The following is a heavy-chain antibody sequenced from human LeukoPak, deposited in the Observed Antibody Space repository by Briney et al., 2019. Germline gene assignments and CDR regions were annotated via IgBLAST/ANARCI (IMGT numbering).Heavy chain of an antibody. CDR3: AGRDYGYGY. V-gene: IGHV4-39*01. CDR2: IYYTGST. Sequence: SETLSLTCTVSGGSVSSSRYYWGWIRQPPGKRLEWIGTIYYTGSTYYNPSLKSRVTISVDTSKSQFSLKLTSVTAADTAVYYCAGRDYGYGYWGQGTLVTVSS. J-gene: IGHJ4*02. CDR1: GGSVSSSRYY. D-gene: IGHD4/OR15-4a*01.